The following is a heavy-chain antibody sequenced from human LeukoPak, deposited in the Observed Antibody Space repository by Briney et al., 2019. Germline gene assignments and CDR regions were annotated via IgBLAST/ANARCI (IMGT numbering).Heavy chain of an antibody. CDR2: IKQDGSEK. D-gene: IGHD3-16*02. J-gene: IGHJ4*02. V-gene: IGHV3-7*01. CDR3: ARDGMYDYVWGSYRAIDY. CDR1: GFTFSSYW. Sequence: PGGSLRLSCAVSGFTFSSYWMSWVRQAPGKGREWVANIKQDGSEKYYVDSVKGRFTISSDNAKNSLYLQMNSLRAEDTAVYYCARDGMYDYVWGSYRAIDYWGQGTLVTVSS.